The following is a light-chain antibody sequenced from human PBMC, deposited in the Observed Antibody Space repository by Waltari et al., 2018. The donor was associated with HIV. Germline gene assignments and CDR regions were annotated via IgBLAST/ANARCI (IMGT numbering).Light chain of an antibody. CDR3: QQYKYWPET. J-gene: IGKJ1*01. Sequence: EVVLTQAPSTLSVSLGEGASLSCRASQNITNKLGWYQQKAGQAPRLLIYDASRRATAIPDRFSGSGSRTEFNLTISRLVFEDVAVYVCQQYKYWPETFGQGTKVEIK. CDR2: DAS. CDR1: QNITNK. V-gene: IGKV3D-15*01.